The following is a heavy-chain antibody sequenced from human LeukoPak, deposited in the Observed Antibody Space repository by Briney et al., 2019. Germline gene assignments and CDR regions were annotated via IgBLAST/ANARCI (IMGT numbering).Heavy chain of an antibody. CDR1: GGSSRSGDYF. CDR3: ARENNDYGGKKAFDY. Sequence: SETLSLTCAVSGGSSRSGDYFWSWIRQPPGKGLEWIGHIHYSGNTYYNPSLKSRVSISVDTSKNQFSLKLSSVTAADTAVYYCARENNDYGGKKAFDYWGQGSLVTVSS. J-gene: IGHJ4*02. CDR2: IHYSGNT. D-gene: IGHD4-23*01. V-gene: IGHV4-30-4*01.